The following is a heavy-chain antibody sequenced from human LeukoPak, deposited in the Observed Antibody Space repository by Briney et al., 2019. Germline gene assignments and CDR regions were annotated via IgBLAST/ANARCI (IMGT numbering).Heavy chain of an antibody. V-gene: IGHV4-59*01. J-gene: IGHJ4*02. CDR3: ARDLLSTAGYFDY. CDR2: IYYSGST. CDR1: GGSISSYY. Sequence: PSETLSLTCTVSGGSISSYYWSWIRQPPGEGLEWIGYIYYSGSTNYNPSLKSRVTISVDTSKNQFSLNLSSVTAADTAVYYCARDLLSTAGYFDYWGQGTLVTVSS. D-gene: IGHD6-19*01.